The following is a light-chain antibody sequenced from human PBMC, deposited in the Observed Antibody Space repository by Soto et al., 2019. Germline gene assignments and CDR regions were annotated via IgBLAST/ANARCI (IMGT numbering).Light chain of an antibody. Sequence: DIQMTQSPASLSASVGDRVTITCRASQSISSYLNWYQQKPGKAPKLLIYAASSLQSGVPSRFSGSGSGTNFTPTTSSLQTEDFATYYCKQHYSTPPYTFGKGTKLEIK. CDR3: KQHYSTPPYT. CDR1: QSISSY. V-gene: IGKV1-39*01. J-gene: IGKJ2*01. CDR2: AAS.